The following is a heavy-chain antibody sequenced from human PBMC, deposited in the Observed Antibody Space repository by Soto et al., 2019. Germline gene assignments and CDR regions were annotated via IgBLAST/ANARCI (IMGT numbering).Heavy chain of an antibody. D-gene: IGHD3-3*01. CDR3: ARVTYYDFWSHGMDV. CDR1: GFTFSSYE. Sequence: VGSLRLSCAASGFTFSSYEMNWVRQAPGKGLEWVSYISSSGSTIYYADSVKGRFTISRDNAKNSLYLQMNSLRAEDTAVYYCARVTYYDFWSHGMDVWGQGTTVTVSS. CDR2: ISSSGSTI. V-gene: IGHV3-48*03. J-gene: IGHJ6*02.